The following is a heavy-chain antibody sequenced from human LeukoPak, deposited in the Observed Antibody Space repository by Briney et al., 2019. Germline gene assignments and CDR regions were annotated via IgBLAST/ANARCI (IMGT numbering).Heavy chain of an antibody. CDR2: MNPNSGNT. D-gene: IGHD2-2*02. CDR3: ARATRDCSSASCYNY. CDR1: GYTFTSYD. V-gene: IGHV1-8*01. J-gene: IGHJ4*02. Sequence: ASVKVSCKASGYTFTSYDINWVRQANGQWLEWVGWMNPNSGNTGYTQKLQGRVTMTRTTHINTAYLELSSLGYEETAVYYCARATRDCSSASCYNYWGQGTLVTVSS.